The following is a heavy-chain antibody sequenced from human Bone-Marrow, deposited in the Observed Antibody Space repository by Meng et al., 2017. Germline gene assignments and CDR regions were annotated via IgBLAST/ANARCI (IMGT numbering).Heavy chain of an antibody. CDR1: GFTFDDYA. D-gene: IGHD1-26*01. J-gene: IGHJ3*01. CDR3: ARVGSGSQKALGAAFDV. V-gene: IGHV3-9*01. Sequence: GGSLRLSCAASGFTFDDYAMHWVRQAPGKGLEWVSGISWNSGSIGYADSVKGRFTISRDNAKNSLYLEMNSLRAEDTAVYYCARVGSGSQKALGAAFDVWGRGTMVTVSS. CDR2: ISWNSGSI.